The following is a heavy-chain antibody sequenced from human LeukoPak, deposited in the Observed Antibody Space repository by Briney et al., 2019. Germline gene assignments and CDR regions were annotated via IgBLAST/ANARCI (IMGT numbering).Heavy chain of an antibody. V-gene: IGHV3-23*01. CDR2: ITSNGDAT. Sequence: GGSLRLSCGGSGFILRSYAVTWDREAPGEGLEGVSSITSNGDATYYADSVKGRFTISRDNSKNTLYLQMSSLRAEDTAVYYCATFGVIVRNDYLDYWGRGALVAVSS. J-gene: IGHJ4*02. CDR1: GFILRSYA. CDR3: ATFGVIVRNDYLDY. D-gene: IGHD3-3*01.